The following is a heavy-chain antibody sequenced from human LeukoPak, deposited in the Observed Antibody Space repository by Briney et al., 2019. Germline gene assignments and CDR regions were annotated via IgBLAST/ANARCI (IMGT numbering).Heavy chain of an antibody. CDR3: AAEERRGELKAY. CDR1: GFTFTSSA. D-gene: IGHD1-26*01. J-gene: IGHJ4*02. V-gene: IGHV1-58*02. CDR2: IVVGSGNT. Sequence: SVKVSCKASGFTFTSSAMQWVRQARGQRLEWIGWIVVGSGNTNYAQKFQERVTITRDMSTNTAYMEPSSLRSEDTAVYYCAAEERRGELKAYWGQGTLVTVSS.